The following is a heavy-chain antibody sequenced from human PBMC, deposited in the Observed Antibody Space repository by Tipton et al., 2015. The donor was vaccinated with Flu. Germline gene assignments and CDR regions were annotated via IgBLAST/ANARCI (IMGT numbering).Heavy chain of an antibody. D-gene: IGHD1-14*01. V-gene: IGHV4-38-2*01. CDR3: ARSRIPEPSPFY. CDR2: AHQAGST. J-gene: IGHJ4*02. Sequence: LRLSCFVSGDSIGSPYFWGWIRQPPGKGLEWIGNAHQAGSTYYNPSLRSRVTISLDRPKNQFSLKLSSVTAADTAVYYCARSRIPEPSPFYWGQGTRVTVSS. CDR1: GDSIGSPYF.